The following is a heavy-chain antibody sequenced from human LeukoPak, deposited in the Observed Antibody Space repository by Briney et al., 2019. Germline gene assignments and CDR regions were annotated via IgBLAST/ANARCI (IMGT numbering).Heavy chain of an antibody. CDR1: GYTFTGYY. CDR3: ARWVGYSNWFDP. D-gene: IGHD2-15*01. V-gene: IGHV1-2*02. CDR2: INPNSGGT. Sequence: ASVRVSCKXYGYTFTGYYVLWVRQAPGQGLEWMGWINPNSGGTHSAQKFQGRVTMTRDTSISTAYMELSRLTSDDTAVYYCARWVGYSNWFDPWGQRTLVTVSS. J-gene: IGHJ5*02.